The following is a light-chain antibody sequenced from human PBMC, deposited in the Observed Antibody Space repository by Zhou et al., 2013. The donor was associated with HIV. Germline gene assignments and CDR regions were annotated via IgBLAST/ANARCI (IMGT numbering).Light chain of an antibody. CDR1: QTISNY. V-gene: IGKV1-39*01. CDR3: MQGIHLPYT. J-gene: IGKJ2*01. Sequence: DIQMTQSPSSLSASAGDRVTITCRASQTISNYLNWYQQKPGKAPTLLIYKASNLQNGVPSRFSGSGSGADFTLKISRVEAEDVGIYYCMQGIHLPYTFGQGTKLEIK. CDR2: KAS.